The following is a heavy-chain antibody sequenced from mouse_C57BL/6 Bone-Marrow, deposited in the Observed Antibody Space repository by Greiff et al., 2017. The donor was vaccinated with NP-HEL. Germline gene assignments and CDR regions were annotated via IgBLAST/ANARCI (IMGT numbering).Heavy chain of an antibody. J-gene: IGHJ4*01. CDR2: ISNGGGST. V-gene: IGHV5-12*01. CDR3: ARRGGLYYYAMDY. D-gene: IGHD2-3*01. CDR1: GFTFSDYY. Sequence: EVQLQESGGGLVQPGGSLKLSCAASGFTFSDYYMYWVRQTPEKRLEWVAYISNGGGSTYYPDTVKGRFTISRDNAKNTLYLQMSRLKSEDTAMYYCARRGGLYYYAMDYWGQGTSVTVSS.